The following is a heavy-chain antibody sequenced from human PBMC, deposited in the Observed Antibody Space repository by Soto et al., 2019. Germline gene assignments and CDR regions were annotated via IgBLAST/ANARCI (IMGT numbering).Heavy chain of an antibody. Sequence: PGGSLRLSCTASGFTFQRFTMHWVRQAPGKGLEWVAAISYDGSHQFYVDSVKGRFTISRDNSNSTLNMQMNGLRGDDTAVYFCAAEGLLRYFDLWGQGTLVTVS. CDR1: GFTFQRFT. CDR2: ISYDGSHQ. J-gene: IGHJ4*02. CDR3: AAEGLLRYFDL. D-gene: IGHD3-22*01. V-gene: IGHV3-30-3*01.